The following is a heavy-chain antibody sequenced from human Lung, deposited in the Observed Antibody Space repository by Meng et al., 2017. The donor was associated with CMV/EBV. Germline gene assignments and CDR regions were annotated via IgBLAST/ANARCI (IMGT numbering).Heavy chain of an antibody. J-gene: IGHJ6*02. D-gene: IGHD4/OR15-4a*01. CDR2: NSAYNGNT. CDR3: ARADYLLVHYYYYGMDV. CDR1: GYTFTSYG. Sequence: ASVXVSXKASGYTFTSYGISWVRQAPGQGLEWMGWNSAYNGNTNYAQKFQGRVTMTTDASTSTAYMELRSLRSDDTAMYFCARADYLLVHYYYYGMDVWGQGXMVTVSS. V-gene: IGHV1-18*01.